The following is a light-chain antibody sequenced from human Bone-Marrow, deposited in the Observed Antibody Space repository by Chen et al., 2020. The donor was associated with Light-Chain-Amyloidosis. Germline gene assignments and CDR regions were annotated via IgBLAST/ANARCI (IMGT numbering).Light chain of an antibody. CDR2: EDD. V-gene: IGLV6-57*01. Sequence: NFMLTQPHSVSESPGKTVIITCTSSSGSIATNHVQWYQQRPGSSPTTVIYEDDQRPSGVPDRFSGSIDRSSNSASLPISGLTTEDEADYYCQSYQGSSQGVFGGGTKLTVL. J-gene: IGLJ3*02. CDR3: QSYQGSSQGV. CDR1: SGSIATNH.